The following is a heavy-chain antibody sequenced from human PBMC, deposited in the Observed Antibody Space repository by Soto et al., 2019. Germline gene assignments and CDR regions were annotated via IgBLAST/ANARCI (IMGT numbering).Heavy chain of an antibody. D-gene: IGHD6-13*01. V-gene: IGHV3-48*03. CDR1: GFPFTSYE. J-gene: IGHJ6*02. CDR2: ISSSGITI. Sequence: GGSLILSCAASGFPFTSYEMNWVRQAPGKGLEWVSYISSSGITIYYADSVKGRFTISRDNAKNSLYLQMNSLRAEDTAVYYCATAEQPNYYYGMDVWGQGTTVTVSS. CDR3: ATAEQPNYYYGMDV.